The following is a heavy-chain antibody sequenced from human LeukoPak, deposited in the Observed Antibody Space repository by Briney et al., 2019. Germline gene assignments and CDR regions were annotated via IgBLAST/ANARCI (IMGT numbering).Heavy chain of an antibody. V-gene: IGHV3-43*02. D-gene: IGHD3-22*01. CDR1: GFTFDDYA. CDR3: ATNFGAYYYDTSGYYDF. Sequence: TGGSLRLSCAASGFTFDDYAMHWVRQAPGKGLEWVSLISGDGNSTNYAGSVKGRFTISRDNNKNSLYLRMNSLRTEDTAFYYCATNFGAYYYDTSGYYDFWGQGTLVTVSS. J-gene: IGHJ4*02. CDR2: ISGDGNST.